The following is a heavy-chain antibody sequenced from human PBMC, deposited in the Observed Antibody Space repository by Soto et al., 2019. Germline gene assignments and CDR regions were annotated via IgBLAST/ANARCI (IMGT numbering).Heavy chain of an antibody. CDR1: GGTFSSYA. J-gene: IGHJ6*02. Sequence: SVKVSCKASGGTFSSYAISWVRQAPGQGLEWMGGIIPIFGTANYAQKFQGRVTITADKPTSTAYMELSSLRSEDTAVYYCARETASLGGRIDVWGQGTTVTVSS. V-gene: IGHV1-69*06. CDR2: IIPIFGTA. D-gene: IGHD3-3*02. CDR3: ARETASLGGRIDV.